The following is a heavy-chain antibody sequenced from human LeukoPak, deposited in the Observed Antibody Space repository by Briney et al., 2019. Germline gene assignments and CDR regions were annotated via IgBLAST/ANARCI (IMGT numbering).Heavy chain of an antibody. Sequence: SETLSLTCTVSGYSISSGYYWGWIRQPPGKGLEWIGSIYHSGSTYYNPSLKSRVTISVDTSKNQFSLKLSSVTAADTAVYYCARNSRGSGFPGLPYYYYYMDVWGKGTTVTVSS. CDR2: IYHSGST. D-gene: IGHD3-10*01. V-gene: IGHV4-38-2*02. J-gene: IGHJ6*03. CDR3: ARNSRGSGFPGLPYYYYYMDV. CDR1: GYSISSGYY.